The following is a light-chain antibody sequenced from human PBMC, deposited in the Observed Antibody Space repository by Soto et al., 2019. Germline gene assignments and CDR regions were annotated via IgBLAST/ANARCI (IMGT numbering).Light chain of an antibody. J-gene: IGLJ2*01. Sequence: QSALTQPRSVSGSPGQSVTISCTGTSSDVGGYNSVSWYQQHPDKAPKLMIYDVTKRPSGVPDRFSGSKSGNTASVSISGLQAEDEAEYYCCSHAGSYPFLFCGGTKLTVL. CDR2: DVT. CDR3: CSHAGSYPFL. V-gene: IGLV2-11*01. CDR1: SSDVGGYNS.